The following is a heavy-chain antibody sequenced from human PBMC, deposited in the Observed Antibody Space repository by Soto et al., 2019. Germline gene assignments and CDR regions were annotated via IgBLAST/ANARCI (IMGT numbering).Heavy chain of an antibody. J-gene: IGHJ5*02. CDR1: GGSFSGYY. CDR3: ARGRALLLWFGEGRANWFDP. Sequence: QVQLQQWGAGLLKPSETLSLTCAVYGGSFSGYYWSWIRQPPGKGLEWIGEINHSGSTNYNPSLKSRVTISVDTSKNQFSLKLSSVTAADTAVYYCARGRALLLWFGEGRANWFDPWGQGTLVTVSS. D-gene: IGHD3-10*01. CDR2: INHSGST. V-gene: IGHV4-34*01.